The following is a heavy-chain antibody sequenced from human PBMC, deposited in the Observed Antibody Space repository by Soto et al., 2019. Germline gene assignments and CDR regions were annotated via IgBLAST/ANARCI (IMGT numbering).Heavy chain of an antibody. CDR2: IFSRGTT. V-gene: IGHV4-30-4*01. D-gene: IGHD1-1*01. CDR3: ARDLWVEPELYYYGMDV. J-gene: IGHJ6*02. CDR1: GDSISSADYY. Sequence: QVQLQESGPGLVRPSQTLSLTCTVSGDSISSADYYWSWIRQTPGKGLEWIGHIFSRGTTYYNPSLKSRLTISVDTSKNHFSLRLTSVTAADTAVYYCARDLWVEPELYYYGMDVWGQGTTVTVSS.